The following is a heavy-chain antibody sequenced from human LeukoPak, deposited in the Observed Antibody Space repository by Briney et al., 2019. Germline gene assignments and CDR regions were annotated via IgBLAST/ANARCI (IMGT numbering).Heavy chain of an antibody. CDR1: GFTFSSYA. J-gene: IGHJ4*02. CDR2: INGSGGST. D-gene: IGHD2-21*02. V-gene: IGHV3-23*01. Sequence: GGSLRLSCAASGFTFSSYAMSWVRQAPGKGLEWVSAINGSGGSTCYADSVKGRFTISRDNSKNTLYLQMNSLRAEDTAVYYCAKDPVVVVTAIHSYWGQGTLVTVSS. CDR3: AKDPVVVVTAIHSY.